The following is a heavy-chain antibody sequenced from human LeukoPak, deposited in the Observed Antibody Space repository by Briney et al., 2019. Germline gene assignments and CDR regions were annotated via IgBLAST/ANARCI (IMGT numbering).Heavy chain of an antibody. V-gene: IGHV3-64*01. Sequence: GGSLRLSCAASGFTLRNHAMHWVRQGPGKGLEYVSAISLTGDSTYYANSVKGRFTISRDDSKNTLYLQMGSLQTEDMAVYYCARSYVSGIHYMDVWGKGSTVTVSS. CDR2: ISLTGDST. D-gene: IGHD3-10*01. CDR3: ARSYVSGIHYMDV. J-gene: IGHJ6*03. CDR1: GFTLRNHA.